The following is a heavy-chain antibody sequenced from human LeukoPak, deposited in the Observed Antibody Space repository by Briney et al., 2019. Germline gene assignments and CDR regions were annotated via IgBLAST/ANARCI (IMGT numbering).Heavy chain of an antibody. V-gene: IGHV3-30*04. CDR2: ISYDGSNK. D-gene: IGHD1-14*01. J-gene: IGHJ6*03. Sequence: GGSLRLSCAASGFTFSSYAMHWVRQAPGKGLEWVAVISYDGSNKYYADSVKGRFTISRDNSKNTLYLQMNSLRAEDTAVYYCARDPTLTGYYYYYMDVWGKGTTVTVSS. CDR1: GFTFSSYA. CDR3: ARDPTLTGYYYYYMDV.